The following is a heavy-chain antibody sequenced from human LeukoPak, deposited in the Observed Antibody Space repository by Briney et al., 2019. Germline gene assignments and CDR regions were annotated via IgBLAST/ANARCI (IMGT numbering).Heavy chain of an antibody. CDR2: VSWNRGSV. J-gene: IGHJ4*02. Sequence: GGSLRLSCAASGFTFDDYAMHWVRQAPGKGLEWVSGVSWNRGSVGYADSVKGRFTISRDNAKNSLYLQMNSLGAEDTALYHCAKDVGRLERNPDYWGQGTLVTVSS. CDR1: GFTFDDYA. D-gene: IGHD1-1*01. CDR3: AKDVGRLERNPDY. V-gene: IGHV3-9*01.